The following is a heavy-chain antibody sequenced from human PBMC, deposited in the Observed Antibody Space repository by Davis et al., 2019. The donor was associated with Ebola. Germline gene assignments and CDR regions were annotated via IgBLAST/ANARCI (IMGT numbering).Heavy chain of an antibody. Sequence: SETLSLTCTVSGGSISTNYWSWIRQPPGKGLEWIGYIYYSGNTKYNPSLKSRVTISVDTSNNQFSLRLSSVTAADTAMYYCVKDDVTAGRFNYWGQGSLVTVSS. J-gene: IGHJ4*02. CDR3: VKDDVTAGRFNY. CDR1: GGSISTNY. V-gene: IGHV4-59*08. D-gene: IGHD1-20*01. CDR2: IYYSGNT.